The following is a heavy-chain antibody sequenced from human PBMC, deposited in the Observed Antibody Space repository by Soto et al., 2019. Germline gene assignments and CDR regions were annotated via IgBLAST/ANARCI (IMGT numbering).Heavy chain of an antibody. J-gene: IGHJ4*02. CDR1: GYTFTSYG. CDR2: ISAYNGNT. D-gene: IGHD2-2*01. CDR3: ARDPSYCSSTSCYAAGRFDY. Sequence: GASVKVSCKASGYTFTSYGISWVRQAPGQGLERMGWISAYNGNTNYAQKLQGRVTMTTDTSTSTAYMELRSLRSDDTAVYYCARDPSYCSSTSCYAAGRFDYWGQGTLVTVSS. V-gene: IGHV1-18*01.